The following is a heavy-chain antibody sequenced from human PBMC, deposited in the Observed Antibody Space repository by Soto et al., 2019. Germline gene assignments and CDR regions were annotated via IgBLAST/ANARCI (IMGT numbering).Heavy chain of an antibody. Sequence: PGGSLRLSCAASGFTFSSYGMHWVRQAPGKGLEWVAVIWYDGSNKYYADSVKGRFTISRDNSKNTLYLQMNSLRAEDTAVYYCASVIGEGSSSPRYYYYGMDVWGQGTTVTVSS. CDR3: ASVIGEGSSSPRYYYYGMDV. V-gene: IGHV3-33*01. J-gene: IGHJ6*02. CDR2: IWYDGSNK. CDR1: GFTFSSYG. D-gene: IGHD6-6*01.